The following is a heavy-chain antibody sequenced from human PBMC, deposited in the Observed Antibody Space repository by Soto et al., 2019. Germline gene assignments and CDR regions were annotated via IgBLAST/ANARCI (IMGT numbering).Heavy chain of an antibody. J-gene: IGHJ4*02. CDR2: IYDSGST. Sequence: PSETLSLTCTVSGVSISSSSHYWAWIRQPPGKGLEWIATIYDSGSTYYNPSLKSRVTISVDTSNNQFSLMVYSVTAADTALYYCARQINYYGSGSPKGYYFDYWGQGPLVTVSS. D-gene: IGHD3-10*01. V-gene: IGHV4-39*01. CDR3: ARQINYYGSGSPKGYYFDY. CDR1: GVSISSSSHY.